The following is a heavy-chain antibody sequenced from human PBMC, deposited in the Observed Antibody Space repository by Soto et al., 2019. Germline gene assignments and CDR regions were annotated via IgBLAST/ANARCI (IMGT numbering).Heavy chain of an antibody. J-gene: IGHJ4*02. V-gene: IGHV3-15*07. CDR3: TTDRVRVLGWFAFDY. Sequence: GGSLRLSCAASGFTFSNPWMNWVRQAPGKALEWVGRIKSETDGGTTDYAAPVKGRFTISRDDSKNTLCLQMNSLKTEDTAVYYCTTDRVRVLGWFAFDYWGQGTLVTVSS. D-gene: IGHD3-3*01. CDR1: GFTFSNPW. CDR2: IKSETDGGTT.